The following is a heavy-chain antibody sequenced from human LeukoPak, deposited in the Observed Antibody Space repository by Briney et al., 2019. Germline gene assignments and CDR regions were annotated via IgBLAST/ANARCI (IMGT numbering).Heavy chain of an antibody. D-gene: IGHD3-16*01. CDR3: AREQRGGLSGSLGGLFASYYTYYYMDV. Sequence: SQTLSLTCAISGDSVSSNSAAWNWIRQSPSRGLEWLGRTYYRSKWYNDYAVSVKSRITINPDTSKNQFSLQLSGVAPEDRAVYFCAREQRGGLSGSLGGLFASYYTYYYMDVWGRGTTVTVSS. J-gene: IGHJ6*03. CDR1: GDSVSSNSAA. V-gene: IGHV6-1*01. CDR2: TYYRSKWYN.